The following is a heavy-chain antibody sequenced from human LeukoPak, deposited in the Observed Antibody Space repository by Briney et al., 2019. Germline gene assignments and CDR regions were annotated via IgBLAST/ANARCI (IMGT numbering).Heavy chain of an antibody. D-gene: IGHD1-26*01. Sequence: GGSLRLSCAASGFTFSRYGMHWVRQAPGKGLEWVAFIRYDESVKYYADSVKGRFTVSRDNSKNTLYLQMNSLRPDDTAVYYCARVGATSGAFDIWGQGTMVTVSS. CDR1: GFTFSRYG. CDR2: IRYDESVK. J-gene: IGHJ3*02. V-gene: IGHV3-30*02. CDR3: ARVGATSGAFDI.